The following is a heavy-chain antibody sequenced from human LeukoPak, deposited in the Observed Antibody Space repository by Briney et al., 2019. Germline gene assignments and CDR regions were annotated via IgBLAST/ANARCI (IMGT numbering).Heavy chain of an antibody. CDR1: GGTLTSYA. V-gene: IGHV1-69*05. D-gene: IGHD3-22*01. J-gene: IGHJ4*02. CDR2: IIPIFGTA. Sequence: SVKVSCKASGGTLTSYAISWVRQAPGQGLEWMGGIIPIFGTANYAQKFQGRVTITTDESTSTAYMELSSLRSEDTAVYYCARDPNYYDSSGFQKNTPDYWGQGTLVTVSS. CDR3: ARDPNYYDSSGFQKNTPDY.